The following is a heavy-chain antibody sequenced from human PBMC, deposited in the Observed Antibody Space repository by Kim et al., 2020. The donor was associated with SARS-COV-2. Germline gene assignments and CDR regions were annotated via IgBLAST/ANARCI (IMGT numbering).Heavy chain of an antibody. CDR3: AKGRSSGWNLFVY. J-gene: IGHJ4*02. D-gene: IGHD6-19*01. V-gene: IGHV3-23*01. Sequence: YADSVKGRFTISRDKSKNTLYLQMNSLRAEDTAVYYCAKGRSSGWNLFVYWGQGTLVTVSS.